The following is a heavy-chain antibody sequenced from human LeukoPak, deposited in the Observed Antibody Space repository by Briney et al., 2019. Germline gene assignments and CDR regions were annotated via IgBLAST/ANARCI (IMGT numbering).Heavy chain of an antibody. CDR1: GGSISSYY. CDR2: IYTSGST. Sequence: SETLSLTCTVSGGSISSYYWSWIRQPAGKGLEWIGRIYTSGSTNYNPSLKSRVTMSVDTSKNQFSLKLSSVTAADTAVYYCARDDFWSGYRAFDIWGQGTMVTVS. D-gene: IGHD3-3*01. V-gene: IGHV4-4*07. J-gene: IGHJ3*02. CDR3: ARDDFWSGYRAFDI.